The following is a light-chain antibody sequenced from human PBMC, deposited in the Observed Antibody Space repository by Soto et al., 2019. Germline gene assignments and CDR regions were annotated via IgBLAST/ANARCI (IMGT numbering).Light chain of an antibody. V-gene: IGKV3-20*01. J-gene: IGKJ3*01. Sequence: EIVLTQSPGTLSLSPGERATLSCRASQGVSSSSLAWYEHKVGQAPWLLIYGASSRADGIPDRFRGSGSETDVTLTISRLDREDFAVYYCQKYGTSPFTVGPGTKVD. CDR1: QGVSSSS. CDR3: QKYGTSPFT. CDR2: GAS.